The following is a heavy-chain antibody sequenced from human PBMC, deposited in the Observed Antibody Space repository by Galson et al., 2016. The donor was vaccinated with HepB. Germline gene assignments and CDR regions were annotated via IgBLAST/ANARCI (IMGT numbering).Heavy chain of an antibody. CDR1: GGSITSGGYY. CDR3: AKGYSSAGHYYGMDV. J-gene: IGHJ6*02. Sequence: TLSLTCTVSGGSITSGGYYWIWIRQHPGKGLEWIGYIYYSGITYYPPSLKGRVTLSVDTSKNQLSLKLSSVTAADTAVYFCAKGYSSAGHYYGMDVWGQGTTVTVSS. V-gene: IGHV4-31*03. CDR2: IYYSGIT. D-gene: IGHD5-18*01.